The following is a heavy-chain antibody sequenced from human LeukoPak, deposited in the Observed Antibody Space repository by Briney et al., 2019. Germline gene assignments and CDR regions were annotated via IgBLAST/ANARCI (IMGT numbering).Heavy chain of an antibody. CDR1: GFTFSSYW. Sequence: PGGSLRLSCAASGFTFSSYWMSWVRQAPGKGLEWVPNIKQDGSEKYYVDSVRGRFTISRDNAKNSLYLQMNSLRAEGTAVYYCARDLDDYVWGSYRPGVYWDYWGQGTLVTVSS. J-gene: IGHJ4*02. CDR3: ARDLDDYVWGSYRPGVYWDY. CDR2: IKQDGSEK. V-gene: IGHV3-7*01. D-gene: IGHD3-16*01.